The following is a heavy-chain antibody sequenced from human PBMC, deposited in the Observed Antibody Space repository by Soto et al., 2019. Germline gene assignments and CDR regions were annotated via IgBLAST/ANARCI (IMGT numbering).Heavy chain of an antibody. CDR1: GFTVDDYA. V-gene: IGHV3-9*01. CDR3: AKGGPDGFCSGGRCYFDY. J-gene: IGHJ4*02. Sequence: EVQLVESGGGLVQPGRSLRLSCAASGFTVDDYAMHWVRRVPGKGLEWVSSISWNSNIIGYADSVKGRFTIARDNAKNSLYLHMNSLRPEDTALYYCAKGGPDGFCSGGRCYFDYWGQGTLVTVSS. D-gene: IGHD2-15*01. CDR2: ISWNSNII.